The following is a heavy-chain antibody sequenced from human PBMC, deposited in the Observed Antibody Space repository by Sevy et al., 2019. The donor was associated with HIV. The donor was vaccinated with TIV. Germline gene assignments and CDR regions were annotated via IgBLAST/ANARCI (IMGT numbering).Heavy chain of an antibody. CDR3: ARYWGRDGHSIDY. D-gene: IGHD3-16*01. V-gene: IGHV3-33*01. CDR2: IWYDGTDK. CDR1: GFIFSNYA. Sequence: GGFLRLSCATSGFIFSNYAMHWIRQAPGKGLEWVAVIWYDGTDKYYADSVQGRFTISRDNSKNTLYLQMNSLRVEDTTGYYCARYWGRDGHSIDYWGQGTLVTVSS. J-gene: IGHJ4*02.